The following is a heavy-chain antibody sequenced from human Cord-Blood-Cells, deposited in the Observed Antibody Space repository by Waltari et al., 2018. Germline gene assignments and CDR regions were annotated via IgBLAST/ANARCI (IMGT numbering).Heavy chain of an antibody. J-gene: IGHJ4*02. Sequence: YYMHWVQQAPGKGLEWMGLVDPEDGETIYAEKFQGRVTITADTSTDTAYMELSSLRSEDTAVYYCATGLWRGVVNWGQGTLVTVSS. CDR1: YY. CDR3: ATGLWRGVVN. D-gene: IGHD3-3*01. V-gene: IGHV1-69-2*01. CDR2: VDPEDGET.